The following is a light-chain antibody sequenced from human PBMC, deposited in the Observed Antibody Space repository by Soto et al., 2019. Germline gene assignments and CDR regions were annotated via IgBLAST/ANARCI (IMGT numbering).Light chain of an antibody. J-gene: IGLJ3*02. Sequence: QSVLTQPPSASGSPGQSVTICCTGTSSDVGGYNYVSWYQQHPGKAPRLMVYEVTKRPSGVPARFSGSKSGNTASLTVSGLQAEAEADYYYSSHPGINNLVFGGGTKLTVL. CDR1: SSDVGGYNY. V-gene: IGLV2-8*01. CDR3: SSHPGINNLV. CDR2: EVT.